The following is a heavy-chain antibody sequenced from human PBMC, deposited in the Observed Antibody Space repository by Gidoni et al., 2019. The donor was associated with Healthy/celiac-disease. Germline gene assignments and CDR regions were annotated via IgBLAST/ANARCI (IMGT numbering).Heavy chain of an antibody. CDR1: GGTFSSYA. Sequence: QVQLVQSGAEVKKPGSSVKISCKYSGGTFSSYAISWVRQAPGQGLEWMGGIIPIFGTANYEQKFQGRVTITADESTSTAYMELSSLRSEDTAVYYCARDYCSSTSCYNNYYYYGMDVWGQGTTVTVSS. D-gene: IGHD2-2*02. CDR3: ARDYCSSTSCYNNYYYYGMDV. CDR2: IIPIFGTA. V-gene: IGHV1-69*01. J-gene: IGHJ6*02.